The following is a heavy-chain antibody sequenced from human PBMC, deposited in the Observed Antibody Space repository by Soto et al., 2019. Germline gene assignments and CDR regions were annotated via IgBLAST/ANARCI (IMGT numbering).Heavy chain of an antibody. CDR2: IYYSGST. CDR3: ARLPDPGDAFDI. Sequence: LSLTCTVSGGSISSSSYYWGWIRQPPGKGLEWIGSIYYSGSTYYNPSLKSRVTISVDTSKNQFSLKLSSVTAADTAVYYCARLPDPGDAFDIWGQGTMVTVSS. CDR1: GGSISSSSYY. V-gene: IGHV4-39*01. J-gene: IGHJ3*02.